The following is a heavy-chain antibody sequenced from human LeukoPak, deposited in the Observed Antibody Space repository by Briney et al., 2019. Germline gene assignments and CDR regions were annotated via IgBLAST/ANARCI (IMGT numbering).Heavy chain of an antibody. J-gene: IGHJ5*02. D-gene: IGHD6-19*01. V-gene: IGHV4-4*07. CDR3: ARSSSSGWGFRFDP. CDR2: IYTSGST. Sequence: SETLSLTCTVSGGSISSYYWSWIRQSPGKGLEWIGRIYTSGSTNYNPSLKSRVTISVDTSKNQFTLKLSSVTAADTAVYYCARSSSSGWGFRFDPWGQGTLVTVSS. CDR1: GGSISSYY.